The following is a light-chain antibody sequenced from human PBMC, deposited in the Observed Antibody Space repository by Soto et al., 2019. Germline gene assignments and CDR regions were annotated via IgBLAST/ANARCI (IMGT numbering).Light chain of an antibody. Sequence: EIVMTQSPATLSVSPGERATLSCRASQSASSDYLAWYHQKPGQAPRLLIYGASSRATGIPDRFSGSGSGTDFTLTISRLEPEDFAVYYCQQYGSSSITFGQGTRLEIK. CDR2: GAS. J-gene: IGKJ5*01. V-gene: IGKV3-20*01. CDR1: QSASSDY. CDR3: QQYGSSSIT.